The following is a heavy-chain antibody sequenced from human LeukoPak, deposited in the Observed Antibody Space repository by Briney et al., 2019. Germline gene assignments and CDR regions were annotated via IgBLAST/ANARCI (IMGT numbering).Heavy chain of an antibody. J-gene: IGHJ1*01. CDR3: ATYSSSNGREFQY. D-gene: IGHD2-2*01. CDR2: IKKDGSEM. CDR1: GLIFSSYW. V-gene: IGHV3-7*01. Sequence: GGSLRLSCEASGLIFSSYWMSWVRQAPGKGLEWVANIKKDGSEMYYVDSVKGRFTISRDNAKNSLYLQMNSLRAEDTAVYYCATYSSSNGREFQYWGQGTLVTVSS.